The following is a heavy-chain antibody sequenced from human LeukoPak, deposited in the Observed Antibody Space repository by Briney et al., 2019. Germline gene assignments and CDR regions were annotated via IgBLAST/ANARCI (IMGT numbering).Heavy chain of an antibody. CDR2: IYYSGST. V-gene: IGHV4-59*11. CDR3: ATKARRYYDILTGYYSSYYYYGMDV. CDR1: GGSISSHY. D-gene: IGHD3-9*01. J-gene: IGHJ6*02. Sequence: SETLSLTCTVSGGSISSHYWSWIRQPPGKGLEWIGYIYYSGSTNYNPSLKSRVTISVDTSKNQFSLKLSSVTAADTAVYYCATKARRYYDILTGYYSSYYYYGMDVWGQGTTVTVSS.